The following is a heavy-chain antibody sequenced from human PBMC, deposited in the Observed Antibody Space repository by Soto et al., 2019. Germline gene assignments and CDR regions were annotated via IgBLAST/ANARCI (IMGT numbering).Heavy chain of an antibody. CDR1: GFTFSGSA. CDR3: ASGTARVYYGLDV. D-gene: IGHD5-18*01. CDR2: IRSKANNYAT. J-gene: IGHJ6*02. Sequence: PGGSLRLSCAASGFTFSGSAMHWVRQASGKGLEWVGRIRSKANNYATAYTASVEGRFTISRDDSKNTAHLQMNSLKTEDTAVYYCASGTARVYYGLDVWGLGTTVTVSS. V-gene: IGHV3-73*01.